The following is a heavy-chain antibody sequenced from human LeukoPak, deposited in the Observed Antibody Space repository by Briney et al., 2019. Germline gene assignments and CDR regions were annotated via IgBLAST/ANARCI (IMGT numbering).Heavy chain of an antibody. CDR3: ASIDYDY. D-gene: IGHD3-16*02. V-gene: IGHV3-48*04. Sequence: GGSLRLSCAASGFDFAGRRMNWVRQTPGKGLEWLSHISSSGDTMFYAESVKGRFTISRDNAKNSMYLEMNRLRVEDTAMYYCASIDYDYWGQGTLVTVS. CDR2: ISSSGDTM. J-gene: IGHJ4*02. CDR1: GFDFAGRR.